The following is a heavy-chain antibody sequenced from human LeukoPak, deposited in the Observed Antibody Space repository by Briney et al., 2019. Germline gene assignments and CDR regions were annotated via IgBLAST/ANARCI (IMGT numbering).Heavy chain of an antibody. V-gene: IGHV1-69*13. J-gene: IGHJ6*02. D-gene: IGHD1-14*01. CDR3: ARDLLPEPYYYYGMDV. CDR1: GGTFSSYA. CDR2: IIPIFGTA. Sequence: SVKVSCTASGGTFSSYAISWVRQAPGQGLEWMGGIIPIFGTANYAQKFQGRVTITADESTSTAYMELSSLRSEDTAVYYCARDLLPEPYYYYGMDVWGQGTTVTVSS.